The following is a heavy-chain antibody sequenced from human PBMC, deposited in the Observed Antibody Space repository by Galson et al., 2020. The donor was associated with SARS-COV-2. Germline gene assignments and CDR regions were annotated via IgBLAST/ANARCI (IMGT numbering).Heavy chain of an antibody. CDR2: ISAYNGNT. CDR3: ARVGTITMVRGLMYYYYGMDV. Sequence: ASVKVSCKASGYTFTSYGISWVRQAPGQGLEWMGWISAYNGNTNYAQKLQGRVTMTTDTSTSTAYMELRSLRSDDTAVYYCARVGTITMVRGLMYYYYGMDVWGQGTTVTVSS. V-gene: IGHV1-18*01. J-gene: IGHJ6*02. D-gene: IGHD3-10*01. CDR1: GYTFTSYG.